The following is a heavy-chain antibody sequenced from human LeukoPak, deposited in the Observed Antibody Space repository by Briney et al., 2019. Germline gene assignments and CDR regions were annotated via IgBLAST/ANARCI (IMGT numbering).Heavy chain of an antibody. V-gene: IGHV3-9*01. CDR3: AKEVIVGNFDY. CDR1: GFTFDDHA. CDR2: ISWNSGSI. Sequence: GRSLRLSCAASGFTFDDHAMHWVRQAPGKGLEWVSGISWNSGSIGYADSVKGRFTISRDNAKNSLYLQMNSLRAEDTALYYCAKEVIVGNFDYWGQGTLVTVSS. D-gene: IGHD3-22*01. J-gene: IGHJ4*02.